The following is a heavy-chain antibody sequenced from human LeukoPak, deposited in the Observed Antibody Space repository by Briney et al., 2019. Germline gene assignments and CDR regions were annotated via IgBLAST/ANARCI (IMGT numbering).Heavy chain of an antibody. D-gene: IGHD1-1*01. Sequence: PSETLSLTCTVSGGSISSSTYYWGWIRRPPGKGLEWIGSIYYSGSTYYNPSLKSRVTVSVDTSKNQFSLKLSSVTAADTAVYYCARVGDWNDLVYWGQGTLVTVSS. CDR1: GGSISSSTYY. V-gene: IGHV4-39*07. J-gene: IGHJ4*02. CDR3: ARVGDWNDLVY. CDR2: IYYSGST.